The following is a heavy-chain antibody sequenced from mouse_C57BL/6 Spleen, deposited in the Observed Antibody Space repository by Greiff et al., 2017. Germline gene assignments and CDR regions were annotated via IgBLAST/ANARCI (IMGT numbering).Heavy chain of an antibody. Sequence: QVQLQQPGAELVRPGTSVKLSCKASGYTFTSYWMHWVKQRPGQGLEWIGVIDPSDSYTNYNQKFKGKATLTVDTSSSTAYMQLSSLTSEDSAVYYCARGRLSNYDYAMDYWGQGTSVTVAS. J-gene: IGHJ4*01. CDR3: ARGRLSNYDYAMDY. V-gene: IGHV1-59*01. CDR2: IDPSDSYT. D-gene: IGHD2-5*01. CDR1: GYTFTSYW.